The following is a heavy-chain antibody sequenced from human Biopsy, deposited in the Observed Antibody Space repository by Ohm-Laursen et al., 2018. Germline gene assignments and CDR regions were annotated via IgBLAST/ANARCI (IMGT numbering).Heavy chain of an antibody. D-gene: IGHD3-22*01. CDR3: ARGDYFDSNGYFWFDP. CDR2: IFNSANT. J-gene: IGHJ5*02. Sequence: SQTLSLTCTVSGGTISSGGSYWSWIRQRPGKGLEWIGHIFNSANTYYNPSLKNIITITGETSKNQFSLKLNSVTAAGTAVYYCARGDYFDSNGYFWFDPWGQGTLVTVSS. CDR1: GGTISSGGSY. V-gene: IGHV4-31*01.